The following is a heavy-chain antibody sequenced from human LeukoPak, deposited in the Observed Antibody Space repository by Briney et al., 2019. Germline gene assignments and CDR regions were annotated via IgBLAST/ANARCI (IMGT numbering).Heavy chain of an antibody. Sequence: GGSLRLSCAASGFTFDDYGMSWVRQAPGKGLEWVSGINWNGGSTGYADSVKGRFTISRDNAKNSLYLQMNSLRAEDTALYYCARVYGSGSYYNVYMDVWGKGTTVTVSS. V-gene: IGHV3-20*04. CDR1: GFTFDDYG. CDR2: INWNGGST. CDR3: ARVYGSGSYYNVYMDV. J-gene: IGHJ6*03. D-gene: IGHD3-10*01.